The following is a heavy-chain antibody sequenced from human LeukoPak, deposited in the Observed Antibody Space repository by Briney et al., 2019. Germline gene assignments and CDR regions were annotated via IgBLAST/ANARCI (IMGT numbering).Heavy chain of an antibody. CDR2: ISYDGSNK. V-gene: IGHV3-30-3*01. CDR1: GFTFSSYA. J-gene: IGHJ4*02. CDR3: ARGRYYYDSSGYYRGYYFDY. D-gene: IGHD3-22*01. Sequence: GGSLRLSCAASGFTFSSYAMPWVRQAPGKGLEWVAVISYDGSNKYYADSVKGRFTISRDNSKNTLYLQMNSLRAKDTAVYYCARGRYYYDSSGYYRGYYFDYWGQGTLVTVSS.